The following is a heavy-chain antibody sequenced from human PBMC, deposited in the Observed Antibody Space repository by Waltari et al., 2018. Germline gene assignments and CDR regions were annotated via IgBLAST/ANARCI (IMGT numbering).Heavy chain of an antibody. J-gene: IGHJ3*02. CDR2: INHSGST. Sequence: QVQLQQWGAGLLKPSENLSLTCAVYGGSFSGYYWSWIRNPPGKGLEWIGEINHSGSTNYNPSLKSRVTISVDTSKNQFSLKLSSVTAADTAVYYCARAYYDILTGDDAFDIWGQGTMVTVSS. D-gene: IGHD3-9*01. V-gene: IGHV4-34*01. CDR3: ARAYYDILTGDDAFDI. CDR1: GGSFSGYY.